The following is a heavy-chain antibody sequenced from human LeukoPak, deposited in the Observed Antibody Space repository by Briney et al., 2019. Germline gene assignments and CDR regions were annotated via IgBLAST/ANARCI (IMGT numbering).Heavy chain of an antibody. CDR3: ASWHEMATIWATFDY. Sequence: SETLSLTCTVSGVSINSRSYYWSWIRQPPGKGLEWIGTIYYSGTTYYNPSLKSRVTISVNTSKNQFSLKLNSVTAADTAVYYCASWHEMATIWATFDYWGQGTLVTVSS. V-gene: IGHV4-39*01. J-gene: IGHJ4*02. CDR1: GVSINSRSYY. CDR2: IYYSGTT. D-gene: IGHD5-24*01.